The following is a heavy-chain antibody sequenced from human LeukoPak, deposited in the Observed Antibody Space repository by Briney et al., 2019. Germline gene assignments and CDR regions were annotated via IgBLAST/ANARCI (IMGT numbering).Heavy chain of an antibody. Sequence: PLETLSLTCTVSGGSISGHYWGWIRQPPGKGLEWIGSIYYSGSTHFNPSLQSRVTMSVDASKNQFSLKLSSVTAADTAGYYCARHWTGYYYYGMDVWGQGTTVTVSS. CDR2: IYYSGST. J-gene: IGHJ6*02. V-gene: IGHV4-39*01. CDR1: GGSISGHY. D-gene: IGHD3/OR15-3a*01. CDR3: ARHWTGYYYYGMDV.